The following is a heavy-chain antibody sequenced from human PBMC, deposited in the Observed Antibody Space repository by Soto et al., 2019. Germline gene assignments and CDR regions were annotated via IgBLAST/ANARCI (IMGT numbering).Heavy chain of an antibody. V-gene: IGHV4-31*03. J-gene: IGHJ4*02. Sequence: QVQLQESGPGLVMPSQTLSLTCTVSGGSITSDNYCWTWIRQHPVKGLEWMGHIYYSGSTSYNPSLKSRVTMSIDTSKNQFSLKLTSVTAADTAVYYCARDGDYFGSGSPPLLSKWGQGTLVTVSS. CDR1: GGSITSDNYC. CDR2: IYYSGST. CDR3: ARDGDYFGSGSPPLLSK. D-gene: IGHD3-10*01.